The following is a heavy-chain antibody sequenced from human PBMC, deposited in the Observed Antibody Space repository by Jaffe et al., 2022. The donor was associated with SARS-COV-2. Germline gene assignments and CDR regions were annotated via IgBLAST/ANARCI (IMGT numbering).Heavy chain of an antibody. V-gene: IGHV3-11*01. CDR1: GFIFKNYY. Sequence: QVQLVESGGGLVKPGGSLRLSCAASGFIFKNYYMSWIRQVPGKGLEWVSYISSSGTTIYYADSVKGRFTSSRDNAKNSLYLQMNSLRAEDTAVYYCALQLDPRYYYYMDVWGKGTTVTVSS. D-gene: IGHD6-13*01. J-gene: IGHJ6*03. CDR3: ALQLDPRYYYYMDV. CDR2: ISSSGTTI.